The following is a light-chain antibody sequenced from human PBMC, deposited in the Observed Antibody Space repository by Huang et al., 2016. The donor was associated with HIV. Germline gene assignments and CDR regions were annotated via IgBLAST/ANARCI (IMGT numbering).Light chain of an antibody. J-gene: IGKJ1*01. CDR1: QSVLYSSNNKNY. CDR2: WAS. CDR3: QQYYSTPRA. Sequence: DIVMTQSPDSLAVSLGERATINCKSSQSVLYSSNNKNYLAWYQQKPGQPPKLLIYWASTRESGVPDRLSGSGSGTEFTLTIGSLQAEDVAVYYCQQYYSTPRAFGQGTKVEIK. V-gene: IGKV4-1*01.